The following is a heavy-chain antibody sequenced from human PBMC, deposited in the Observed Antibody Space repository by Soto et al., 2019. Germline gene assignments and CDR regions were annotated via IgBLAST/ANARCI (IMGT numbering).Heavy chain of an antibody. CDR3: ATLRFLEWLLPGSNMDV. CDR2: ISSSSSYI. CDR1: GFTFSSYS. Sequence: PGGSLRLSCAASGFTFSSYSMNWVRQAPGKGLEWVSSISSSSSYIYYADSVKGRFTISRDNAKNSLYLQMNSLRAEDTAVYYCATLRFLEWLLPGSNMDVWGKGTTVTVSS. J-gene: IGHJ6*03. D-gene: IGHD3-3*01. V-gene: IGHV3-21*01.